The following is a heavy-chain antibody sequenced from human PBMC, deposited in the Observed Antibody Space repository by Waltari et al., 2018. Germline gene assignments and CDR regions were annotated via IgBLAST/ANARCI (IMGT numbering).Heavy chain of an antibody. Sequence: EVQLVESGGGLVQPGGPLRLSCAVSGFSFSRYWLHWVRQAPGKGVVWVSSINTDGSTSNYADSVKGRFTVSRDNAKNTVHLQMNSLRAEDTAVYYCARIITFGGVFEGPDYWGQGTLVIVSS. J-gene: IGHJ4*02. V-gene: IGHV3-74*01. CDR1: GFSFSRYW. CDR2: INTDGSTS. CDR3: ARIITFGGVFEGPDY. D-gene: IGHD3-16*02.